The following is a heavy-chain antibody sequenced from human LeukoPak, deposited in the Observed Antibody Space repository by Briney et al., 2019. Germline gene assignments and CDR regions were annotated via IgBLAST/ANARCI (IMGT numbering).Heavy chain of an antibody. CDR1: GFTFSSYA. Sequence: QPGGSLRLSCAASGFTFSSYAMSWVRQAPGKGLEWVSPISGSGGSTYYADSVKGRFTISRDNSKNTLYLQMNSLRAEDTTVYYCATPVGHQLVEEWFDPWGQGTLVTVSS. CDR2: ISGSGGST. J-gene: IGHJ5*02. CDR3: ATPVGHQLVEEWFDP. D-gene: IGHD6-13*01. V-gene: IGHV3-23*01.